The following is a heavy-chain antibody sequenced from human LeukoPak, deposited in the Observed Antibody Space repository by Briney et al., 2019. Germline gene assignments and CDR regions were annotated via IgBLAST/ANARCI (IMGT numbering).Heavy chain of an antibody. CDR2: INHSGST. J-gene: IGHJ4*02. D-gene: IGHD5-18*01. CDR3: ARDQTAMAAFDY. Sequence: SETLSLTCAVYGGSFSGYYWSWIRQPPGKGLEWIGEINHSGSTNYNPSLKSRVTISVDTSKNQFSLKLSSVTAADTAVYYCARDQTAMAAFDYWGQGTLVTVSS. CDR1: GGSFSGYY. V-gene: IGHV4-34*01.